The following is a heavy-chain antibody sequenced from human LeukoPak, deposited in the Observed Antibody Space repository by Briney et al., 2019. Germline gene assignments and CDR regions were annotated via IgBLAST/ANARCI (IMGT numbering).Heavy chain of an antibody. D-gene: IGHD6-19*01. CDR2: ISGSGGST. CDR3: ASEGDIAVAGTIGY. CDR1: GFTFSSYA. V-gene: IGHV3-23*01. Sequence: GGSLRLSCAASGFTFSSYAMSWVRQAPGKGLEWVSAISGSGGSTYYADSVKGRFTISRDNSKNTLYLQMNSLRAEDTAVYYCASEGDIAVAGTIGYSGQGTLVTVSS. J-gene: IGHJ4*02.